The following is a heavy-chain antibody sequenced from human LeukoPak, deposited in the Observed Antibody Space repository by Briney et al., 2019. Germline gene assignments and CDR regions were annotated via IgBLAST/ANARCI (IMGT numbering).Heavy chain of an antibody. D-gene: IGHD6-19*01. CDR3: AKVKVAGNHFDY. Sequence: GGSLRLSCVASGFTFSSYAMSWVRQAPGKGLEWVSAISGSGGSTYYADSVKGRFTISRDNSKNTLYLQMNSLRAEDTAVYYCAKVKVAGNHFDYWGQGTLVTVSS. CDR2: ISGSGGST. J-gene: IGHJ4*02. V-gene: IGHV3-23*01. CDR1: GFTFSSYA.